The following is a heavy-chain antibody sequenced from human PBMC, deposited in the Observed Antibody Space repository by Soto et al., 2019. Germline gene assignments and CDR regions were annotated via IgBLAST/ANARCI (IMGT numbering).Heavy chain of an antibody. Sequence: GGSLRLSCAASGFTFSSYGMHWVRQAPGKGLEWVAVIWYDGSNKYYADSVKGRFTISRDNSKNTLYLQMNSLRAEDTAVYYCAREAGYSSSWQDYYYYYYYMDVWGKGTTVTVSS. CDR1: GFTFSSYG. V-gene: IGHV3-33*01. CDR2: IWYDGSNK. CDR3: AREAGYSSSWQDYYYYYYYMDV. J-gene: IGHJ6*03. D-gene: IGHD6-13*01.